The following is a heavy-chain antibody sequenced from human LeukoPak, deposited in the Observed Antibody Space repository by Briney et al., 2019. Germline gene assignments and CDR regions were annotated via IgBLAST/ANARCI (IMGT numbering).Heavy chain of an antibody. D-gene: IGHD2-15*01. CDR1: GGSISSSSYY. CDR2: VYYSGST. J-gene: IGHJ5*02. V-gene: IGHV4-39*01. Sequence: PSATLSLTCTVSGGSISSSSYYWGWIRQPPGKGLEWIGNVYYSGSTYYNRSLKSRVTIPVGTSKNQFSLRLSSVTAADTAVYYCARQGGRSRSWFDPWGQGTLVTVSS. CDR3: ARQGGRSRSWFDP.